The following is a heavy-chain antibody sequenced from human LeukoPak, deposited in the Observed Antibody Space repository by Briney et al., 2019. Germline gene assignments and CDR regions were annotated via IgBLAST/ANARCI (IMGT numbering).Heavy chain of an antibody. CDR2: IKHVGSEK. CDR3: ARTKYSSGGGLGY. J-gene: IGHJ4*02. Sequence: GGSLRLSCAASGFTFSSYWMNWVRQAPGKGLEWVANIKHVGSEKYYVDSVKGRFTISRDNANNSLDLQMNSLRAEDTAVYYCARTKYSSGGGLGYWGQGTLVTVSS. CDR1: GFTFSSYW. D-gene: IGHD3-22*01. V-gene: IGHV3-7*01.